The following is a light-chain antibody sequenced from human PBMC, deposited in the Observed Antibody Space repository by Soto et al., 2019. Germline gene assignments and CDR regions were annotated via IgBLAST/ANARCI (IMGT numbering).Light chain of an antibody. CDR1: QRVSSN. CDR3: QQYKNWLALT. CDR2: GVS. V-gene: IGKV3-15*01. J-gene: IGKJ4*01. Sequence: EIVMTQSPATLSVSPGERATLSCRASQRVSSNLAWYQQKPGQAPRLLIYGVSTRATGIPARFSGSGSGTEFTLTISSLQSEDSAVYYCQQYKNWLALTFGGGTRWISN.